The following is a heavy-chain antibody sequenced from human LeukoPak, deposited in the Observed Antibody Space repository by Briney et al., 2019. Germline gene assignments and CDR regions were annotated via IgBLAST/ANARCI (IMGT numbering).Heavy chain of an antibody. CDR3: ARDKAPGVVTAIGY. D-gene: IGHD2-21*02. J-gene: IGHJ4*02. Sequence: GGSLRLSCAASGFTFSNPWMSWVRQAPGKGLEWVGRIKIKTDGGTTDYAAPVKGRFTISRDDSKNTLYLQMNSLRAEDTAVYYCARDKAPGVVTAIGYWGQGTLVTVSS. CDR2: IKIKTDGGTT. V-gene: IGHV3-15*01. CDR1: GFTFSNPW.